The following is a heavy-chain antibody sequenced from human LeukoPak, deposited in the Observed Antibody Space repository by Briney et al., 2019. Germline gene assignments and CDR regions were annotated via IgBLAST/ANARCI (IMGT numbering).Heavy chain of an antibody. CDR3: AQSLSSCSSTGCPSPYYYYYMDV. Sequence: SVKVSSKASGGTFNTYAISWVRQAPGQGLEWMGGIIPIFATPTYAQKFQGRVTITRDDSSSTAYMELNSLRSDDTAVYYCAQSLSSCSSTGCPSPYYYYYMDVWGEGTTVTVSS. D-gene: IGHD2-2*01. CDR2: IIPIFATP. J-gene: IGHJ6*03. V-gene: IGHV1-69*05. CDR1: GGTFNTYA.